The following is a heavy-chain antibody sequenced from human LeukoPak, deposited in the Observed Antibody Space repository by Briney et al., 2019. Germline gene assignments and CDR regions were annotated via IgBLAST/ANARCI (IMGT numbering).Heavy chain of an antibody. V-gene: IGHV1-18*01. CDR3: ARDTPQHLKRFDL. Sequence: ASVKVSCKASGYSLDRFGITWVRQAPGQGLECLGWINTYNGKTKYGEKFQGRVTLTTDTSTSTVYVELTSLTSDDTAVYFCARDTPQHLKRFDLWGQGTLVTVSS. J-gene: IGHJ4*02. D-gene: IGHD6-13*01. CDR1: GYSLDRFG. CDR2: INTYNGKT.